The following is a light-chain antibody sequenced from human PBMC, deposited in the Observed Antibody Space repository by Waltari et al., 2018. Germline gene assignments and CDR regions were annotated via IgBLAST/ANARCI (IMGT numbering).Light chain of an antibody. V-gene: IGKV4-1*01. J-gene: IGKJ2*01. CDR1: HRVFYSSAENHY. CDR2: GAS. CDR3: QQYYSAPPNT. Sequence: DIVMTQSPPFLAVSLGERATITCTSSHRVFYSSAENHYIAWYQQKPGRPLKLLIYGASTREARVPERFSGSGSGTHFTLTIDSLQAEDVAVYYCQQYYSAPPNTFGRGTKLDLK.